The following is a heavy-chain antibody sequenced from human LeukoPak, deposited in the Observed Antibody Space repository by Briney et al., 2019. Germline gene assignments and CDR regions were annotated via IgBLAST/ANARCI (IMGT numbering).Heavy chain of an antibody. CDR1: GGSISSSSYY. CDR2: IYYSGST. D-gene: IGHD2-15*01. J-gene: IGHJ2*01. CDR3: ARTDADIVVVVAATYWYFDL. V-gene: IGHV4-39*01. Sequence: NPSETLSLTCTVSGGSISSSSYYWGWIRQPPGKGLEWIGSIYYSGSTYYNPSLKSRVTISVDTSKNQFSLKLSSVTAADTAVYYCARTDADIVVVVAATYWYFDLWGRGTLVTVSS.